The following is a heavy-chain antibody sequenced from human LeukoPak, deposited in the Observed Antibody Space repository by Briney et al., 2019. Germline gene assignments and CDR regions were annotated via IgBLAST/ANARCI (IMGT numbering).Heavy chain of an antibody. J-gene: IGHJ4*02. CDR1: GYTFTGYY. CDR2: INTDSGVT. V-gene: IGHV1-2*02. CDR3: ARDTSASNFDY. Sequence: ASVKVSCKASGYTFTGYYIHWVRQAPGQGLEWMGWINTDSGVTNYPQSFQGRVTMTRDTSISTAYMELSRLRSDDTAVCYCARDTSASNFDYWGQGTLVTVSS.